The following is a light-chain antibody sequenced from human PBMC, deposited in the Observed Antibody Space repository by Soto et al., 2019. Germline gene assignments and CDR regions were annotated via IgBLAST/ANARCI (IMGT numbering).Light chain of an antibody. J-gene: IGKJ4*01. CDR1: QNINRW. CDR3: QQANSFPHT. Sequence: DIQMTRSPSSVSASVGDRVIITCRASQNINRWLAWYQQKPGKAPQLLIYATSTLHSGVPSRFSGSGSGTDFTLTVSSLQPEDFATYYCQQANSFPHTLGGGTRVEIK. CDR2: ATS. V-gene: IGKV1-12*01.